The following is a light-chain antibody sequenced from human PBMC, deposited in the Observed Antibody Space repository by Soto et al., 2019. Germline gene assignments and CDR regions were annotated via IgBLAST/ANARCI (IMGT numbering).Light chain of an antibody. V-gene: IGKV3-20*01. CDR2: GAS. J-gene: IGKJ2*01. Sequence: EIVLTQSPGTLSLYPGERATLSCRASQSVASNYLAWYQQKPGQTPRLLIYGASSRATDIPDRFSGSGSGTDFTLTISSLEPEDFAVYYCQQYGISPPYTFGQGTKLEMK. CDR1: QSVASNY. CDR3: QQYGISPPYT.